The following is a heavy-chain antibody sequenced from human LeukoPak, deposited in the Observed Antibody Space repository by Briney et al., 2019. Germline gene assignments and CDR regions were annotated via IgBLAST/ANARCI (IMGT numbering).Heavy chain of an antibody. D-gene: IGHD2-15*01. Sequence: GGSLRLSCAASGFIFSSYAMSWVRQAPGKGLEWVSTISGSGGSTYYAGSVKGRFTISRDNSKNTLSLQMNSLRPDDTAVYYCARDQKSILSASGRWFWGQGTLVTVSS. CDR2: ISGSGGST. CDR1: GFIFSSYA. CDR3: ARDQKSILSASGRWF. J-gene: IGHJ4*02. V-gene: IGHV3-23*01.